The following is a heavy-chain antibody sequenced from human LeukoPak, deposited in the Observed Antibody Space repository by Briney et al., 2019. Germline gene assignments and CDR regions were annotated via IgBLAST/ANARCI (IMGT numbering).Heavy chain of an antibody. Sequence: GGSLRLSCAASGFTFDDYGMSWVRQAPGKGLEWVSGINWNGGSTGYADSVKGRFTTSRDNAKNSPYLQMNSLRAEDTALYYCARMQCSSTSCYLDYYYYYMDVWGKGTTVTVSS. CDR3: ARMQCSSTSCYLDYYYYYMDV. D-gene: IGHD2-2*01. CDR2: INWNGGST. J-gene: IGHJ6*03. CDR1: GFTFDDYG. V-gene: IGHV3-20*04.